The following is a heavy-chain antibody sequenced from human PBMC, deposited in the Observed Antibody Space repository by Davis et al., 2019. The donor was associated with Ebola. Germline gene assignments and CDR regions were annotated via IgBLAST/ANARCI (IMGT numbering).Heavy chain of an antibody. V-gene: IGHV3-69-1*01. Sequence: GESLKISCAASGFAFKHHAMSWVRQAPGKGLEWLSHISGDFHTRYADSVKGRFTISRDNVKKSVYLQINSLTVDDTAVYYCARDLFASGGHGWFDTWGQGTLVTVSS. CDR1: GFAFKHHA. CDR3: ARDLFASGGHGWFDT. J-gene: IGHJ5*02. CDR2: ISGDFHT. D-gene: IGHD3-10*01.